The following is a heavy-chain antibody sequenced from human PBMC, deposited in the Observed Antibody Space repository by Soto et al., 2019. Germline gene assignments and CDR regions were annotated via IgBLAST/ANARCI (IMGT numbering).Heavy chain of an antibody. CDR2: IYYSGNP. Sequence: SETLSLTCDVSGDTISTGGYTWAWIRQPPGKALEWIGHIYYSGNPYYNPSLKSRVTISVYTSKNQFYLKLSSVSAADTAVYYCARDSSVWYHIDYWGQGTPVTVSS. CDR3: ARDSSVWYHIDY. J-gene: IGHJ4*02. D-gene: IGHD6-19*01. V-gene: IGHV4-31*11. CDR1: GDTISTGGYT.